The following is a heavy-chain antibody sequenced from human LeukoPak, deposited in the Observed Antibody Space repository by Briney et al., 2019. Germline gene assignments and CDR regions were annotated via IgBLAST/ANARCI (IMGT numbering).Heavy chain of an antibody. D-gene: IGHD5-24*01. Sequence: SETLSLTCTVSGGSISSYYWSWIRQPPGKGLEWIGYMYYSGSTNYNPSLKSRVTISVDTSKNQFSLKLSSVTAADTAVYYCARTDGYKPNYYFDYWGQGTLVTVSS. V-gene: IGHV4-59*01. CDR3: ARTDGYKPNYYFDY. CDR2: MYYSGST. J-gene: IGHJ4*02. CDR1: GGSISSYY.